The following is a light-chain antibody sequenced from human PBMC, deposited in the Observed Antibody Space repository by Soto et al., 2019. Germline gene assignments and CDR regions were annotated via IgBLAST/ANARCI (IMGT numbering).Light chain of an antibody. CDR1: QSVSSSY. CDR3: QQYGSSSWT. V-gene: IGKV3-20*01. J-gene: IGKJ1*01. CDR2: GAS. Sequence: EIVLTQSPGTLSLSPGERATLSCSASQSVSSSYLAWYQQKPGQAPRLLIYGASSRATGIPDRFSGSGSGTDFTLTISRLEPEDFAVYYCQQYGSSSWTFGPGTKV.